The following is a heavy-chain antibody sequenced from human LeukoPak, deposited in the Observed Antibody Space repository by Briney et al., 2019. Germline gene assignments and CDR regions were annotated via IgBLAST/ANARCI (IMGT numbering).Heavy chain of an antibody. CDR2: INNVASHI. J-gene: IGHJ3*02. CDR1: GFTFSSSA. CDR3: AKASSNDAFDI. V-gene: IGHV3-21*04. Sequence: GGSLRLSCAASGFTFSSSAMNWVRQAPGKGLEWVSSINNVASHIYYAHSVKGRFTISRDNAKNSLYLQMNSLRAEDMALYYCAKASSNDAFDIWGQGTMVTVSS. D-gene: IGHD2-2*01.